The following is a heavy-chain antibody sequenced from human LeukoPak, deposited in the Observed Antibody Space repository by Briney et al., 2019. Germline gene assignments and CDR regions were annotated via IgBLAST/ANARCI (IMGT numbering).Heavy chain of an antibody. CDR3: AKDPTALYGDYYFDY. Sequence: LPGGSLRLSCAASGFTFSSYGMHWVRQAPGKGLEWVAFIRYDGSNKYYADSVKGRFTISRDNSKNTLYLQMNSLRAEDTAVYYCAKDPTALYGDYYFDYWGQGTLVTVSS. CDR1: GFTFSSYG. CDR2: IRYDGSNK. J-gene: IGHJ4*02. D-gene: IGHD4-17*01. V-gene: IGHV3-30*02.